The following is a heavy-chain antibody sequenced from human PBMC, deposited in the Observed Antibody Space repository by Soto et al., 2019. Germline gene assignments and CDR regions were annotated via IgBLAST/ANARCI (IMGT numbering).Heavy chain of an antibody. CDR1: GYTFTSYD. CDR3: ARRGATTPYYYYGMDV. CDR2: MNPNSGNT. J-gene: IGHJ6*02. V-gene: IGHV1-8*01. Sequence: ASVKVSCTASGYTFTSYDINWVRQATGQGLEWMGWMNPNSGNTGYAQKFQGRVTMTRNTSISTAYMELSSLRSEDTAVYYCARRGATTPYYYYGMDVWGQGTTVTVSS. D-gene: IGHD1-26*01.